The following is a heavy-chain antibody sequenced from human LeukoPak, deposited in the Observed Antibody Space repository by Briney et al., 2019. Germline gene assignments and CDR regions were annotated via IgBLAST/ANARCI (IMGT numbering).Heavy chain of an antibody. CDR3: AREDGTSMDNAFDI. D-gene: IGHD5-18*01. J-gene: IGHJ3*02. Sequence: NPSETLSLTCTVSGGSISSYYWSWIRQPAGKGLEWIGRIYTSGSTNYNPSLKSRVTMSVDTSKNQFSLKLSSVTAADTAVYYCAREDGTSMDNAFDIWGQGTMVTVSS. CDR1: GGSISSYY. V-gene: IGHV4-4*07. CDR2: IYTSGST.